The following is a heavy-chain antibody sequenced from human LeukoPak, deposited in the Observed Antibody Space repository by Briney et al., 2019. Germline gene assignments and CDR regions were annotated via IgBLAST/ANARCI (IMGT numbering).Heavy chain of an antibody. D-gene: IGHD3-22*01. Sequence: ASVKVSCKASGYTFTGYFTHWVRQAPGQGLDWMGWINPKSGGTNYAQKFQGRVTMTRDTSISTAYMELSRLRSDDTAVYYCARVPSRDYYDSSGYPDFWGQGNLVTVSS. CDR2: INPKSGGT. V-gene: IGHV1-2*02. CDR1: GYTFTGYF. J-gene: IGHJ4*02. CDR3: ARVPSRDYYDSSGYPDF.